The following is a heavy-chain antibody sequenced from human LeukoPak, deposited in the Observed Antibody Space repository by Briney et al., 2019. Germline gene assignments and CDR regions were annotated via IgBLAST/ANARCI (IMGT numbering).Heavy chain of an antibody. Sequence: SETLSLTCTISGYSISSGYYWGWIRQPPGKGLEWIGSIYHSGSTYYNPSLKSRVTISVDTSKNQFSLKLSSVTAADTAVYYCARGIFDFPLDYWGQGTLVTVSS. CDR1: GYSISSGYY. CDR2: IYHSGST. V-gene: IGHV4-38-2*02. J-gene: IGHJ4*02. CDR3: ARGIFDFPLDY. D-gene: IGHD3-3*01.